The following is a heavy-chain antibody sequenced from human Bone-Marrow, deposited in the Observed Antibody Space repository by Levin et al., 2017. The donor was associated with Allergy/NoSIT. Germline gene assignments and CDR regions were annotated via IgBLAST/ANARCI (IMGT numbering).Heavy chain of an antibody. D-gene: IGHD3-3*01. CDR1: GFAFRDYY. V-gene: IGHV3-11*01. CDR3: SGGRDDFSSGFVYYYYMDI. J-gene: IGHJ6*03. CDR2: ISTTGDTT. Sequence: SCAASGFAFRDYYMTWIRQAPRKGLEWISYISTTGDTTHYADSVKGRFTISRDNAKNSLYLEMNSLRAEDTAVYYCSGGRDDFSSGFVYYYYMDIWGKGTTVTVSS.